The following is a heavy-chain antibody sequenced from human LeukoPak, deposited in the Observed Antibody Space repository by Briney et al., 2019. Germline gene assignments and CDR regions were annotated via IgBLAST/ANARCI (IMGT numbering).Heavy chain of an antibody. CDR2: IIPILGIA. V-gene: IGHV1-69*02. J-gene: IGHJ4*02. CDR3: AGDCSSTSCFSSDFDY. Sequence: SVKVSYKASGGTFSSYTISWVRQAPGQGLEWMGRIIPILGIANYAQKFQGRVTITADKSTSTAYMELSSLRSEDTAVYYCAGDCSSTSCFSSDFDYWGQGTLVTVSS. D-gene: IGHD2-2*01. CDR1: GGTFSSYT.